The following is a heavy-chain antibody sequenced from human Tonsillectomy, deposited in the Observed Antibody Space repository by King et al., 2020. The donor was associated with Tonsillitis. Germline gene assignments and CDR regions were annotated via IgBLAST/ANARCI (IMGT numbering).Heavy chain of an antibody. J-gene: IGHJ2*01. CDR3: ARDPGENWYFDL. V-gene: IGHV3-11*06. CDR2: ISRSSSYT. D-gene: IGHD1-1*01. Sequence: VQLVESGGGLVKPGGSLRLSCAASGFTFSDYYMSWIRQAPGKGLEWVSYISRSSSYTNYADSVKGRFTISRDNAKNSLYLQMNSLRAEDTAVYYCARDPGENWYFDLWGRGTLVTVSS. CDR1: GFTFSDYY.